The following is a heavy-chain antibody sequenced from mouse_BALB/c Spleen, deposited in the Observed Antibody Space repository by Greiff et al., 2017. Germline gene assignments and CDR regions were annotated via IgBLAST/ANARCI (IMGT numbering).Heavy chain of an antibody. J-gene: IGHJ2*01. CDR3: ASGFYYDYDGGDFDY. Sequence: VQLKESGPGLVKPSQSLSLTCTVTGYSITSDYAWNWIRQFPGNKLEWMGYISYSGSTSYNPSLKSRISITRDTSKNQFFLQLNSVTTEDTATYYCASGFYYDYDGGDFDYWGQGTTLTVSS. V-gene: IGHV3-2*02. CDR2: ISYSGST. CDR1: GYSITSDYA. D-gene: IGHD2-4*01.